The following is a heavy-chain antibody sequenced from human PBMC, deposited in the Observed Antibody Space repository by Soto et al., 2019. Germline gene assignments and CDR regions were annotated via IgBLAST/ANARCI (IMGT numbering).Heavy chain of an antibody. CDR1: GGTFSSYA. CDR2: IIPIFGTA. J-gene: IGHJ6*02. D-gene: IGHD3-22*01. V-gene: IGHV1-69*13. CDR3: AGDPYYYDSSGYYSHLGMDV. Sequence: SVKVSCKASGGTFSSYAISWVRKAPGQGLEWMGGIIPIFGTANYAQKFQGRVTITADESTSTAYMELSSLRSEDTAVYYCAGDPYYYDSSGYYSHLGMDVWGQGTTVTVSS.